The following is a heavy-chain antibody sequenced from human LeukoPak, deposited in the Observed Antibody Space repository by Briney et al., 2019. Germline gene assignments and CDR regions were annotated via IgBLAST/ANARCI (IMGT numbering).Heavy chain of an antibody. CDR2: ITWDSDFT. D-gene: IGHD3-16*02. CDR1: GFSFDDNA. J-gene: IGHJ4*02. V-gene: IGHV3-9*01. Sequence: GRSLRLSCAASGFSFDDNAMHWVRQSPRKGLDWVAGITWDSDFTALADSVKGRFTISRDNANNSVYLHMNTLTPDDTAVYYCTKDVADYVWGDYRHFDMWGQGTLVTVSA. CDR3: TKDVADYVWGDYRHFDM.